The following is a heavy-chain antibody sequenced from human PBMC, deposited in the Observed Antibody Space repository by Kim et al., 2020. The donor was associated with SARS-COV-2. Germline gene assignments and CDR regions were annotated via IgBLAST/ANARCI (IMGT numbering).Heavy chain of an antibody. CDR3: ARRPRTYYDILTGLWWYFDL. CDR2: IYPGDSDT. Sequence: GESLKISCKGSGYSFTSYWIGWVRQMPGKGLEWMGIIYPGDSDTRYSPSFQGQVTISADKSISTAYLQWSSLKASDTAMYYCARRPRTYYDILTGLWWYFDLWGRGTLVTVSS. CDR1: GYSFTSYW. J-gene: IGHJ2*01. V-gene: IGHV5-51*01. D-gene: IGHD3-9*01.